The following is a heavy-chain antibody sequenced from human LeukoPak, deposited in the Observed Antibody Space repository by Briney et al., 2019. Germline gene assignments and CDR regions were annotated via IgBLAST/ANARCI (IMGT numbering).Heavy chain of an antibody. CDR2: ISYDGINK. V-gene: IGHV3-30-3*01. CDR1: GFTFSSYA. CDR3: ARDLHSSGYFAY. Sequence: GRSLRLSCAASGFTFSSYAMHWVRQAPGKGLEWVAVISYDGINKYYADSVKGRFTISRDSSKNTLYLQMNSLKAEDTAVYYCARDLHSSGYFAYWGQGTLVTVSS. D-gene: IGHD3-22*01. J-gene: IGHJ4*02.